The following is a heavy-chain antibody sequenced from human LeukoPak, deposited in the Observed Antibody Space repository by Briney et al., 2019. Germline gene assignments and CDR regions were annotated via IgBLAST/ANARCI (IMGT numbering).Heavy chain of an antibody. Sequence: ASVKVSCKASGYTFTSYYMHWVRQAPGQGLEWMGIINPSGGSTSYAQKFQGRVTMTRDTSKSTVYMELKSLRFEDTAVYYCARGGIVVVPAASHDFDIWGQGTMVTVSS. CDR2: INPSGGST. CDR1: GYTFTSYY. V-gene: IGHV1-46*01. CDR3: ARGGIVVVPAASHDFDI. D-gene: IGHD2-2*01. J-gene: IGHJ3*02.